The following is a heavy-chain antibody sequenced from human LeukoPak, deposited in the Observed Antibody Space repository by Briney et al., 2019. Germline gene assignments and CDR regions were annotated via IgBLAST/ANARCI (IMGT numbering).Heavy chain of an antibody. J-gene: IGHJ4*02. CDR2: ISGSGGST. CDR1: GFTFSSYA. CDR3: AKAHCSSTSCSTDY. D-gene: IGHD2-2*01. Sequence: GGSLRLSCAASGFTFSSYAMSWVRQAPGKGLEWVSAISGSGGSTYYADSVKGRFTISRDNSKNTLYLQMNSLRAEDTAVYYCAKAHCSSTSCSTDYWGQGTLVIVSS. V-gene: IGHV3-23*01.